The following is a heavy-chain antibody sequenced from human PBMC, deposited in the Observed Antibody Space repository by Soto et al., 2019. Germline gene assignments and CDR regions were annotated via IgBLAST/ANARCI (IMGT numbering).Heavy chain of an antibody. CDR1: GGSLSSYY. J-gene: IGHJ6*03. V-gene: IGHV4-59*01. CDR3: ARVRQYCSGGSCFHYYYMDV. CDR2: IYYSGST. D-gene: IGHD2-15*01. Sequence: SDTLSLTCTVSGGSLSSYYWSWIRQPPGKGLEWIGYIYYSGSTNYNPSLKSRVTISVDTSKNQFSLKLSSVTAADTAVYYCARVRQYCSGGSCFHYYYMDVWGKGTTVTVSS.